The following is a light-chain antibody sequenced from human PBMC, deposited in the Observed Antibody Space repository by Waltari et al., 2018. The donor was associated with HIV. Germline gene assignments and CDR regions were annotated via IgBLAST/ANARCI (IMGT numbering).Light chain of an antibody. J-gene: IGKJ4*01. CDR3: QQYDNWPLT. V-gene: IGKV3-15*01. Sequence: EILMTQSPATLSVSPGERATLSCRASQSVGRNLAWYQQKPGQAPRLLIYGASTMATGVPATFSGSGSGTEFTLTISSLQSGDFAVYHCQQYDNWPLTFGGGTKVEI. CDR1: QSVGRN. CDR2: GAS.